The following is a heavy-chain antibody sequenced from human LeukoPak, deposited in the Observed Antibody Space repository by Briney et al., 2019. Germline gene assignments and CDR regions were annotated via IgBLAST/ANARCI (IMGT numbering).Heavy chain of an antibody. CDR3: ARLPLGGYSYGFDY. V-gene: IGHV3-74*01. CDR1: GFTFSSYW. D-gene: IGHD5-18*01. J-gene: IGHJ4*02. CDR2: INSDGSST. Sequence: GGSLRLSCAASGFTFSSYWMHWVRHAPGKGLVWVSRINSDGSSTSYADSVKGRFTISRDNAKNTLYLQMNRLRAEDTAVYYCARLPLGGYSYGFDYWGQGTLVTVSS.